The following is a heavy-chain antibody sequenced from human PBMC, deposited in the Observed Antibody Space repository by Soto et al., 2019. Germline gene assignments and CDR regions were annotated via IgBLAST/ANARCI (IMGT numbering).Heavy chain of an antibody. V-gene: IGHV2-5*01. Sequence: QITLKESGPTLVKPTQTLTLTCTFSGFSLSTSGVGVGWIRQPPGKALEWLALIYWNDDKRYSPSLKSRLTITKDTSKNQVVLTMTNMDPVDTATYYCAHIDYSNYVIGFDYWGHGTLVTVSS. J-gene: IGHJ4*01. CDR1: GFSLSTSGVG. CDR2: IYWNDDK. D-gene: IGHD4-4*01. CDR3: AHIDYSNYVIGFDY.